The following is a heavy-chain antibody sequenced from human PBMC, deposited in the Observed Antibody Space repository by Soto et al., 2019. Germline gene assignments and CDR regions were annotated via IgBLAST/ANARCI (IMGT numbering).Heavy chain of an antibody. J-gene: IGHJ4*02. CDR3: ARRYSSGFDF. CDR1: GGSISTYY. CDR2: VFHSTET. V-gene: IGHV4-59*08. Sequence: SETLSLTCTLSGGSISTYYWSWVRQSPGKGLEWIGYVFHSTETNYNPSLKSRVTISVDTSKNQFSLKLSSVTAADTAVYYCARRYSSGFDFWGQGTLVTVSS. D-gene: IGHD6-19*01.